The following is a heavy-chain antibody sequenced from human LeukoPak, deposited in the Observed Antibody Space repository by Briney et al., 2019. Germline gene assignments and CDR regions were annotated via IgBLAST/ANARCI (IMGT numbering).Heavy chain of an antibody. Sequence: SETLSLTCAVYGGSFSGYYWSWIRQPPGKGMEWIGEINHSGSTNYNPSLKSRVTISVDTSKNQFSLKLTSVTAADTAVYYCATLGEYYDSSGYYYNWGQGTLVTVSS. D-gene: IGHD3-22*01. CDR3: ATLGEYYDSSGYYYN. CDR2: INHSGST. J-gene: IGHJ4*02. CDR1: GGSFSGYY. V-gene: IGHV4-34*01.